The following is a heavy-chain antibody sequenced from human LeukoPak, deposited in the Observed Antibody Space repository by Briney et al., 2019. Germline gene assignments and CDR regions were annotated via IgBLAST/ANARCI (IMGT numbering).Heavy chain of an antibody. Sequence: GASVKVSCKASGYTFTGYYMQWVRQAPGQGLEWVGRINPNSGGTNYAQKFQGRVTMTRDTSISTAYMELSRLRSDDTAVYYCASALRYGDYEGYWGQGTLVTVSS. J-gene: IGHJ4*02. D-gene: IGHD4-17*01. CDR2: INPNSGGT. CDR3: ASALRYGDYEGY. CDR1: GYTFTGYY. V-gene: IGHV1-2*06.